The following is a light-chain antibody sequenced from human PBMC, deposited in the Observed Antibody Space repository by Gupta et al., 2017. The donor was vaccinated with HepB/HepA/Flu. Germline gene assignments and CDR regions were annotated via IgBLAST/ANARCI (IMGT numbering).Light chain of an antibody. CDR3: QQSDSPPLT. Sequence: DIQMTQSPSSLSASVGDRVTITCRATQSISRYLNWYQQKVGKAPKLLIYAASSLLSGVPSRFSGSGYGTDFTLTIDRLQPEDFATYYCQQSDSPPLTFGGGTKVEIK. CDR1: QSISRY. V-gene: IGKV1-39*01. J-gene: IGKJ4*01. CDR2: AAS.